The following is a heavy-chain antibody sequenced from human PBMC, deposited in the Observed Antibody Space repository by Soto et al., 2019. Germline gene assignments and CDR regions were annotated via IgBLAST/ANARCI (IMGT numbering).Heavy chain of an antibody. D-gene: IGHD3-16*01. V-gene: IGHV1-46*01. CDR3: ARSSGGVYGIIIEGTNWFAP. J-gene: IGHJ5*02. CDR2: INPHGGST. CDR1: GFNLVTSG. Sequence: QLVQSGPEVRKPGTSVKLSCKSSGFNLVTSGVQWVRQAPGHGLEWMGVINPHGGSTRFAQKFQGRVTMTRDTPKSTVYMELRGLTSEDTAVYYCARSSGGVYGIIIEGTNWFAPWGQGTLVTVSS.